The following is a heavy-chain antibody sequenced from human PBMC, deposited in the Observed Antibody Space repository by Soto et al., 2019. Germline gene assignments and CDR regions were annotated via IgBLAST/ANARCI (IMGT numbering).Heavy chain of an antibody. V-gene: IGHV1-18*04. J-gene: IGHJ1*01. D-gene: IGHD4-17*01. Sequence: QVQLVQSGPDLKRPGASMKVSCKASGYTFTSYGISWVRQAPGQGLAWMAWISPLKGRTQYSQKAQGRGTLSTDTSSNTAYMEMTTLRVDDTAVYYCAMDYGDRPEYFKHWGQGSLVTVS. CDR2: ISPLKGRT. CDR1: GYTFTSYG. CDR3: AMDYGDRPEYFKH.